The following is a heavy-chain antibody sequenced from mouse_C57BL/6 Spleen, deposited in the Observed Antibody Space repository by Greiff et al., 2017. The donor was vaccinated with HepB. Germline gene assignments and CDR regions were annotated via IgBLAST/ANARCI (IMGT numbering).Heavy chain of an antibody. CDR2: IYPGDGDT. V-gene: IGHV1-82*01. CDR3: ARVYYSNLDYFDY. CDR1: GYAFSSSW. Sequence: VQLQQSGPELVKPGASVKISCKASGYAFSSSWMNWVKQRPGKGLEWIGRIYPGDGDTNYNGKFKGKATLTADKSSSTAYMQLSSLTSEDSAVYFCARVYYSNLDYFDYWGQGTTLTVSS. D-gene: IGHD2-5*01. J-gene: IGHJ2*01.